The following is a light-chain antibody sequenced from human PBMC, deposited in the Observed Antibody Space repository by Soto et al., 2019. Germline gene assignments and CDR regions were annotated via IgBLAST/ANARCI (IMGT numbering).Light chain of an antibody. CDR2: DAS. V-gene: IGKV1-33*01. CDR1: QDIDNN. J-gene: IGKJ2*01. Sequence: DIQMTQSPSSLSASVGDRVTITCQASQDIDNNLNWYQQRSGKAPKVLIYDASNLKGGVQSRFSGSGSGTDFTFTISSLQPEDIATYYCQQYDDFPYTFGQGTKLEI. CDR3: QQYDDFPYT.